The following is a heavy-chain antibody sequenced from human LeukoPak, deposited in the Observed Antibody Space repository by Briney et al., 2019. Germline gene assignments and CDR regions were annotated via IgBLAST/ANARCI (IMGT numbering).Heavy chain of an antibody. D-gene: IGHD1-26*01. CDR1: GFTFSTYA. J-gene: IGHJ1*01. CDR2: ISSSSSTI. CDR3: ARPSGSYGYFQH. V-gene: IGHV3-48*04. Sequence: PGGSLRLSCTPSGFTFSTYAMSWVRQAPGKGLEWVSYISSSSSTIYYADSVKGRFTISRDNAKNSLYLQMNSLRAEDTAVYYCARPSGSYGYFQHWGQGTLVTVPS.